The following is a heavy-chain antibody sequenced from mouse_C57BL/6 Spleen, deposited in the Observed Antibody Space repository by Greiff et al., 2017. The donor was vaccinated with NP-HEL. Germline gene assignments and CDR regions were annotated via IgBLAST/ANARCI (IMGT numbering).Heavy chain of an antibody. V-gene: IGHV2-9-1*01. CDR2: IWTGGGT. J-gene: IGHJ2*01. Sequence: VKLMESGPGLVAPSQSLSITCTVSGFSLTSYAISWVRQPPGKGLEWLGVIWTGGGTNYNSALKSRLSISKDNSKSQVFLKMNSLQTDDTARYYCARNSRDGNYPYFDYWGQGTTLTVSS. CDR1: GFSLTSYA. CDR3: ARNSRDGNYPYFDY. D-gene: IGHD2-1*01.